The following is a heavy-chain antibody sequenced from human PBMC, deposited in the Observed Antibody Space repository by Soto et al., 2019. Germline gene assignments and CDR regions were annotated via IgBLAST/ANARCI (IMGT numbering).Heavy chain of an antibody. J-gene: IGHJ5*02. CDR3: ATAGFTFFGEGFDP. V-gene: IGHV3-30*03. CDR2: ISHDGEKE. Sequence: QEQLVESGGGVVQPGSSLRLSCAASGFAFRSFGMHWVRQAPGKGLEWVALISHDGEKEYYAASVKGRFTISRDNSENTLFLRMNSMTADDSAVYFCATAGFTFFGEGFDPWGQGTRVTVSS. CDR1: GFAFRSFG. D-gene: IGHD3-3*01.